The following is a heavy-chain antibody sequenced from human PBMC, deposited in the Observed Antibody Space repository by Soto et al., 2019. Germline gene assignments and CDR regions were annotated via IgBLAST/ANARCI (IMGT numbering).Heavy chain of an antibody. CDR3: ARDQGLGAGYFDL. CDR1: GGSVSSGGYY. J-gene: IGHJ2*01. V-gene: IGHV4-61*08. D-gene: IGHD7-27*01. Sequence: PSATLSITGSVSGGSVSSGGYYLSWIRQPPGKGLEWIGYFYYRGSTNYNPSLQSRVTISVDTPKNQVSLRLNSVTAADTAVYYCARDQGLGAGYFDLWGRGTLVTVSS. CDR2: FYYRGST.